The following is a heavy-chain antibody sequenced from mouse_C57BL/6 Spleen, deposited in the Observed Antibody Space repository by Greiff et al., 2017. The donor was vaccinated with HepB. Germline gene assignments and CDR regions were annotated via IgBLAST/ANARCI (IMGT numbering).Heavy chain of an antibody. CDR3: AREDYYYGSSRNAMDY. D-gene: IGHD1-1*01. CDR1: GYSITSGYY. Sequence: DVKLQESGPGLVKPSQSLSLTCSVTGYSITSGYYWNWIRQFPGNKLEWMGYISYDGSNNYNPSLKNRISITRDTSKNQFFLKLNSVTTEDTATYCCAREDYYYGSSRNAMDYWGQGTSVTVSS. V-gene: IGHV3-6*01. CDR2: ISYDGSN. J-gene: IGHJ4*01.